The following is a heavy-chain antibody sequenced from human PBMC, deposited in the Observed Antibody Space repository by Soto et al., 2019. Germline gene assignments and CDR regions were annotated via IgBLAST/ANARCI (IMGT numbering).Heavy chain of an antibody. CDR1: GGSFGTSY. CDR3: ARVTRFPDAFDI. CDR2: INHNGDS. J-gene: IGHJ3*02. V-gene: IGHV4-34*01. Sequence: QVHLQQWGAGLLKPSETLSLTCGVYGGSFGTSYWAWIRQSPEKGLEWIGEINHNGDSNYNTSLKMRVTISLDMSENQFSLKLTPVAAADTAVYYCARVTRFPDAFDIWGQGTPVIVSS.